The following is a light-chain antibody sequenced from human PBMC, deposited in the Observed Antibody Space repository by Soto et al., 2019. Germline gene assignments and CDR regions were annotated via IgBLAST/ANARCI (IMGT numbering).Light chain of an antibody. V-gene: IGLV2-14*03. J-gene: IGLJ1*01. CDR1: SSDVGGYDY. CDR2: DVS. CDR3: TSHTARRVYV. Sequence: QSALTQPASVSGSPGQSITISCTGTSSDVGGYDYVSWYQQHPGRAPKLLIYDVSNRPSGVSTRFSGSKSGHTASLNISGLQAEDESEYYCTSHTARRVYVFGSGTKVTVL.